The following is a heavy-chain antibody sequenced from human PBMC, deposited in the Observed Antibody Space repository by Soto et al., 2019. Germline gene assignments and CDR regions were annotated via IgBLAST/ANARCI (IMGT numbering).Heavy chain of an antibody. V-gene: IGHV4-30-4*01. Sequence: PSETLSLTYTVSGGSISSGDYYWSWIRQPPGKGLEWIGYIYYSGSTYYNPSLKSRVTISVDTSKNQFSLKLSSVTAADTAVYYCARVDGCGGDCYYPYYYYGMDVWGQGTTVTVSS. CDR2: IYYSGST. CDR3: ARVDGCGGDCYYPYYYYGMDV. D-gene: IGHD2-21*02. J-gene: IGHJ6*02. CDR1: GGSISSGDYY.